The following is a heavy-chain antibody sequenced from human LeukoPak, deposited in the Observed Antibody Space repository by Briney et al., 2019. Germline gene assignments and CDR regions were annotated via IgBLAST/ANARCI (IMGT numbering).Heavy chain of an antibody. Sequence: AETLSLTCAVYGGSFSSYYWSWVRQPPGKGLEWIGEINLSGSTNYNPSPKNGLTISVDTSKNQLSLKLSSVTAADTAVYSCARGSRYSSRYFDYWGQGTLVTVSS. V-gene: IGHV4-34*01. CDR1: GGSFSSYY. D-gene: IGHD6-13*01. CDR2: INLSGST. J-gene: IGHJ4*02. CDR3: ARGSRYSSRYFDY.